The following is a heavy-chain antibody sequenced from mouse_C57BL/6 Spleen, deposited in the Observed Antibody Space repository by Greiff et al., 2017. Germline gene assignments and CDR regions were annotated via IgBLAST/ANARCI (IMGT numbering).Heavy chain of an antibody. CDR3: ARCGSNLYAMDY. D-gene: IGHD2-5*01. CDR1: GYAFSSSW. CDR2: IYPGDGDT. V-gene: IGHV1-82*01. J-gene: IGHJ4*01. Sequence: QVQLQQSGPELVKPGASVKISCKASGYAFSSSWMNWVKQRPGKGLEWIGRIYPGDGDTNYNGKFKGKVTLTADKSSSTAYMQLSSLTSEDSAVYFCARCGSNLYAMDYWGQGTSVTVSS.